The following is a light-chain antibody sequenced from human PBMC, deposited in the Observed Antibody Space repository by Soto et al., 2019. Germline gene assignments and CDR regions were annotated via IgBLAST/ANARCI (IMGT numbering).Light chain of an antibody. Sequence: EIVLTQSPGTRSLSPGERATLSCMASQSVSGSCLAWYQQKPGQAPRLLTYGASSRATGIPDRFSGSGSGTDFTLTISRLEPEDFAVYYCQQYGSSPFTFGPGTKVDIK. V-gene: IGKV3-20*01. CDR1: QSVSGSC. J-gene: IGKJ3*01. CDR2: GAS. CDR3: QQYGSSPFT.